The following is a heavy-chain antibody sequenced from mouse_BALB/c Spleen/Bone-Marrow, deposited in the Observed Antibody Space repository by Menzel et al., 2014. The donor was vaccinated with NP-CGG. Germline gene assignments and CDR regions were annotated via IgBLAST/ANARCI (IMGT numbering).Heavy chain of an antibody. CDR1: GYTFTDYE. CDR3: RAYYRYDGYAMDY. D-gene: IGHD2-14*01. CDR2: IDPETGGT. Sequence: QVQLQQSGAELVRPGASVTLSCKASGYTFTDYEMHWVKQTPVHGLEWIGAIDPETGGTAYNQKFKGKATRTADKSSSTAYMELRSLTSEDSAVYYCRAYYRYDGYAMDYWGQGTSVTVSS. J-gene: IGHJ4*01. V-gene: IGHV1-15*01.